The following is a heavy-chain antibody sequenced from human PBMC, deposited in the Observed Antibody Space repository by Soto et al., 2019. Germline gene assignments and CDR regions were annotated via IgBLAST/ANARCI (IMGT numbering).Heavy chain of an antibody. CDR1: GFTFSSYA. CDR2: ISGSGGST. Sequence: GGSLRLSCAASGFTFSSYAMSWVRQAPGKGLEWVSAISGSGGSTYYADSVKGRFTISRDNSKNTLYLQMNSLRAEDTAVYYCAKDPPDGGDFWSGYYGYYYYYMDVWGKGTTVTVS. V-gene: IGHV3-23*01. CDR3: AKDPPDGGDFWSGYYGYYYYYMDV. J-gene: IGHJ6*03. D-gene: IGHD3-3*01.